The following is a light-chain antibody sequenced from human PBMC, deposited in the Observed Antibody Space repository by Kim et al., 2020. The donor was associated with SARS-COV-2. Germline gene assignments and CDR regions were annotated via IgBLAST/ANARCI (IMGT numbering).Light chain of an antibody. CDR1: QGITNH. CDR2: GAS. Sequence: DTQMTQSPSSLSASVGDRVTITCRASQGITNHLAWYQQKAGEVPKLLIYGASTLQSGVPSRFSGSGSGTEFSLSITSLQPEDVATYYCQNYEELPEISFGGGTKVDVK. V-gene: IGKV1-27*01. J-gene: IGKJ4*01. CDR3: QNYEELPEIS.